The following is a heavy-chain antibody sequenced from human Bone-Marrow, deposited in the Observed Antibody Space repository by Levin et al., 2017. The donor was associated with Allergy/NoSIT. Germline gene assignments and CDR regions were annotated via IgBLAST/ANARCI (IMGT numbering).Heavy chain of an antibody. V-gene: IGHV3-74*01. CDR3: AGEATSAFDM. D-gene: IGHD2-2*01. CDR1: GFTFSSYW. CDR2: INSDGTST. J-gene: IGHJ3*02. Sequence: GESLKISCAASGFTFSSYWMHWVRQAPGKGLVWVSRINSDGTSTVYADSVKGRVTISRDNAQNTLYLQMNSLRVEDTAVYYCAGEATSAFDMWGQGTLVTVSS.